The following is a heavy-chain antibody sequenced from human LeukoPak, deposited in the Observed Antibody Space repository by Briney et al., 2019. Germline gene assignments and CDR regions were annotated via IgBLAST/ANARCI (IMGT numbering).Heavy chain of an antibody. D-gene: IGHD1-14*01. J-gene: IGHJ4*02. CDR1: GYTLTELS. CDR2: SDPEDGET. Sequence: ASVKVSCKVSGYTLTELSMHWVRQAPGKGLEWMGGSDPEDGETIYAQKFQGRVTMTEDTSTDTAYMELSSLRSEDTAVYYCATDSSGFNHPEYWGQGTLVTVSS. V-gene: IGHV1-24*01. CDR3: ATDSSGFNHPEY.